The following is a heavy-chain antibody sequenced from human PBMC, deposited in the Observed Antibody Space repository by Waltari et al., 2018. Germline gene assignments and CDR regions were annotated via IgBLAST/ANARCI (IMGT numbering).Heavy chain of an antibody. J-gene: IGHJ1*01. CDR1: GYTFTSDD. CDR2: NNPNSGNT. Sequence: QVQLVQSGAEVKKPGASVKVYCKDSGYTFTSDDINWVRQATGQGLEWMGWNNPNSGNTGYAQKFQGRVTMTGNTSIGTADMELSSLGSEDTSVYYCARADPDSSGSETYFQHWGQSTLVTVSS. V-gene: IGHV1-8*01. CDR3: ARADPDSSGSETYFQH. D-gene: IGHD3-22*01.